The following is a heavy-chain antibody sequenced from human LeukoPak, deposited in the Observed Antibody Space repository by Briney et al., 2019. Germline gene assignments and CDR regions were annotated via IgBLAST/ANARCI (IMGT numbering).Heavy chain of an antibody. V-gene: IGHV3-48*04. CDR3: ARDYPDFDC. J-gene: IGHJ4*02. CDR1: GFTFSSYG. CDR2: ISSSGSTI. Sequence: QPGRSLRLSCVASGFTFSSYGMHWVRQAPGKGLEWVSYISSSGSTIYYADSVKGRFTISRDNAKNSLYLQMNSLRAEDTAVYYCARDYPDFDCWGQGTLVTVSS.